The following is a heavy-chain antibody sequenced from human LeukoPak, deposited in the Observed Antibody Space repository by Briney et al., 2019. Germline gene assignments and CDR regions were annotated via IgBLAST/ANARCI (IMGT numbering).Heavy chain of an antibody. D-gene: IGHD1-7*01. CDR2: ISHSVTT. V-gene: IGHV4-59*01. J-gene: IGHJ4*02. CDR3: ARSPDLRQNLPRFDS. CDR1: SGSINNYF. Sequence: SETLSLTCTVSSGSINNYFRSWIRQTQGNGLEWHGYISHSVTTNYNPSLKSRPSLSVDTSESQFSLRLSSVTAADTAVYYCARSPDLRQNLPRFDSWGQGTRVTVSS.